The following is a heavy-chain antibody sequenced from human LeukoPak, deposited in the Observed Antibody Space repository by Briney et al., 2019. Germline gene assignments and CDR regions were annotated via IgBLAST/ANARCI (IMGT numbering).Heavy chain of an antibody. CDR2: MNPNSGNT. Sequence: GASVKVSCKASGYTFTSYDINWVRQATGQGLEWMGWMNPNSGNTGYAQKFQGRVTMTRNTSISTAYMELSSLRSDDTAVYYCARLRHPESELYYYYYGMDVWGQGTTVTVSS. J-gene: IGHJ6*02. CDR3: ARLRHPESELYYYYYGMDV. V-gene: IGHV1-8*01. D-gene: IGHD1-7*01. CDR1: GYTFTSYD.